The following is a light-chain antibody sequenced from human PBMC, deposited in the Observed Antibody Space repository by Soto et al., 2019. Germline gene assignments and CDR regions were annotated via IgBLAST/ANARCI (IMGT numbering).Light chain of an antibody. Sequence: EVVLTQSPGTLSLSPGERATLSCRASRTVDGNYLAWYHQKPGQPPRLLIHSASTRAPGIPDRFSASGAGTDFTLTISRLEPEDFAVYFCQQCGGAPLTFGGGTKVDIK. CDR2: SAS. J-gene: IGKJ4*01. CDR3: QQCGGAPLT. CDR1: RTVDGNY. V-gene: IGKV3-20*01.